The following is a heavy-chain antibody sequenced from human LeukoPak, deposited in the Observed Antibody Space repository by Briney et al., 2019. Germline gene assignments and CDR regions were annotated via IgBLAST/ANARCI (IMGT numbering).Heavy chain of an antibody. Sequence: GGSLRLSCAASGFTFKNYGMNWVRQAPGKGLEWVAFISYDGSIKSYADSVKGRFAVSRDNSKNTLYLQMNSLRPEDTAFYYCAKSYDNGWYVCDYWGQGTLVTVSS. CDR3: AKSYDNGWYVCDY. D-gene: IGHD6-19*01. CDR1: GFTFKNYG. CDR2: ISYDGSIK. J-gene: IGHJ4*02. V-gene: IGHV3-30*18.